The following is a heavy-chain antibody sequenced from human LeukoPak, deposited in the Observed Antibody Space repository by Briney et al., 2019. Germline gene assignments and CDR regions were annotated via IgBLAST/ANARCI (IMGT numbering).Heavy chain of an antibody. Sequence: PGGSLRLSCAASGFTVSSNYMNWVRQAPRKGLEWVSIIYSGGSTYYADSVKGRFTISRDHSKNTLYLQMNSLRAEDTAVYYCARGRPNGMDVWGQGTTVTVSS. J-gene: IGHJ6*02. CDR1: GFTVSSNY. V-gene: IGHV3-53*01. CDR2: IYSGGST. CDR3: ARGRPNGMDV.